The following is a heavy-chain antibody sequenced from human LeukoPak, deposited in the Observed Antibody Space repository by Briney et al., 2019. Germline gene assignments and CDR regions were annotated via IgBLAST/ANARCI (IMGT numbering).Heavy chain of an antibody. CDR3: ARDRGGATRFDYYDMDV. J-gene: IGHJ6*02. Sequence: PGGSLRLSCAASGFTFSSYAMSWVRQAPGKGLEWVSAISGSGGSTYYADSVKGRFTISRDNSRNTLYVQMNSLRAEDTAVYYCARDRGGATRFDYYDMDVWGQGTTVTVS. CDR1: GFTFSSYA. D-gene: IGHD3-16*01. CDR2: ISGSGGST. V-gene: IGHV3-23*01.